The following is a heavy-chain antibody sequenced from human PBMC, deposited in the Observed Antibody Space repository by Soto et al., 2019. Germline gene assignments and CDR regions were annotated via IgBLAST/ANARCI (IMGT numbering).Heavy chain of an antibody. V-gene: IGHV1-69*04. CDR1: GYTFTDYF. CDR2: IIPILGIA. J-gene: IGHJ6*02. Sequence: ASVKVSCKASGYTFTDYFFHWVRQAPGQGLEWMGRIIPILGIANYAQKFQGRVTITADKSTSTAYMELSSLRSEDTAVYYCARDKSGGGSYWYNYYGMDVWGQGTTVTVSS. D-gene: IGHD1-26*01. CDR3: ARDKSGGGSYWYNYYGMDV.